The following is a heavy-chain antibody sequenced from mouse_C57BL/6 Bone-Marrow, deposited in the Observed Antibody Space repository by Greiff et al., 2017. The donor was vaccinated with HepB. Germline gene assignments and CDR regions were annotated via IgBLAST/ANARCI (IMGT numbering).Heavy chain of an antibody. Sequence: KVVESEGGLVQPGSSMKLSCTASGFTFSDYYMAWVRQVPEKGLEWVANINYDGSSTYYLDSLKSRFIISRDNAKNILYLQMSSLKSEDTATYYCARDRWYYFDYWGQGTTLTVSS. V-gene: IGHV5-16*01. J-gene: IGHJ2*01. CDR3: ARDRWYYFDY. CDR2: INYDGSST. D-gene: IGHD1-1*02. CDR1: GFTFSDYY.